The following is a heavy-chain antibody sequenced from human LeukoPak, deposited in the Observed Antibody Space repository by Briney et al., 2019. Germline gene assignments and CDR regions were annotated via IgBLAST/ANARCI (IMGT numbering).Heavy chain of an antibody. CDR2: INPSGGSA. V-gene: IGHV1-46*01. J-gene: IGHJ4*02. CDR3: ARDQGGGTYFDY. D-gene: IGHD2-15*01. Sequence: ASVKVSCKASGYTFTSYYIHWVRQAPGQGLECMGLINPSGGSASYSQKFQGRVTMTRDMSTSTVYMELSSLRSGDTAVYYCARDQGGGTYFDYWGQGTLVTVSS. CDR1: GYTFTSYY.